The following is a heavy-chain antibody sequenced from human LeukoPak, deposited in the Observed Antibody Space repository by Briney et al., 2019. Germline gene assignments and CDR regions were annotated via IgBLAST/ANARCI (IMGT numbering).Heavy chain of an antibody. CDR1: GGTFSSYA. J-gene: IGHJ5*02. CDR2: IIPIFGTA. V-gene: IGHV1-69*06. D-gene: IGHD3-16*01. Sequence: SVKVSCKASGGTFSSYAISWVRQAPGQGLEWMGGIIPIFGTANYAQKFQGRVTITADKSTSTAYMELSSLRSEDTAVYYCARDSARERGLWFDPWGQETLVTVSS. CDR3: ARDSARERGLWFDP.